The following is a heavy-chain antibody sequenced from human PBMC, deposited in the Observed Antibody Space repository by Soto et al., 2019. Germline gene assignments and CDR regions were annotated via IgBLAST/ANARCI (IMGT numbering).Heavy chain of an antibody. Sequence: GGSLRLSCAASGFTFSTYAMNWVRQAPGKGLEWVSGISGSGDSTYYADSVKGRFTVSRDNSKNTLYLQMNSLRAEDTAVYYCARQRRDFDYWGQGSLVTVSS. D-gene: IGHD6-25*01. CDR3: ARQRRDFDY. J-gene: IGHJ4*02. V-gene: IGHV3-23*01. CDR1: GFTFSTYA. CDR2: ISGSGDST.